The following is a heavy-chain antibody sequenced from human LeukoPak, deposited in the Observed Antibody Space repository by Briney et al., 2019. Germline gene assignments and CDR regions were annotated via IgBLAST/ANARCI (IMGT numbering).Heavy chain of an antibody. Sequence: PSETLSLTCTVSGGSISSGGYYWSWIRQHPGKGLEWIGYIYYTGSTYYNPSLKSRVTISVDTSKNQFSLKLSSVTAADTAVYYCARFEGYCSGGSCPLHGEWNYYYYGMDVWGQGTTVTVSS. CDR1: GGSISSGGYY. CDR2: IYYTGST. J-gene: IGHJ6*02. D-gene: IGHD2-15*01. CDR3: ARFEGYCSGGSCPLHGEWNYYYYGMDV. V-gene: IGHV4-31*03.